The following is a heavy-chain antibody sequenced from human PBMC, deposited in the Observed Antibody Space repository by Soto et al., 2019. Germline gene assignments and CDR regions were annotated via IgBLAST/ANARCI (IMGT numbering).Heavy chain of an antibody. CDR2: IIPVFGSA. D-gene: IGHD1-7*01. CDR3: ARDDGWNYRYYDMEV. V-gene: IGHV1-69*13. CDR1: GDTFSSYS. Sequence: ASVKVSCKASGDTFSSYSITWVRQAPGQGLEWMGGIIPVFGSANYAQNFQGRVTITADVSTSTAYMELSSLRSQDTALYFCARDDGWNYRYYDMEVWGQGTTVTVSS. J-gene: IGHJ6*02.